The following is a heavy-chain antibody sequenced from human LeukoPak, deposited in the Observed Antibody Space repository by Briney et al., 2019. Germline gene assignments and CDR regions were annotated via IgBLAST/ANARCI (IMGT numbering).Heavy chain of an antibody. CDR1: VYTFSIYY. J-gene: IGHJ4*02. V-gene: IGHV1-8*01. Sequence: ASVKVSCKASVYTFSIYYINCVRQATGQGLEWMGWMNPNSGNTGYAQKFQGRVTMTRNTSISTAYMELSSLRSEDTAVYYCARGRPDYYDFWSGYYEGFDYWGQGTLVTVSS. D-gene: IGHD3-3*01. CDR3: ARGRPDYYDFWSGYYEGFDY. CDR2: MNPNSGNT.